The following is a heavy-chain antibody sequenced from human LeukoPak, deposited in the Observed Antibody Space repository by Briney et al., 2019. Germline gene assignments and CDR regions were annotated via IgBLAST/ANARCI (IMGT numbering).Heavy chain of an antibody. Sequence: GGSLRLSCTVSGFTFEDYGMNWVRQVPGKEPEWVSGLNWNGGGRRYADSVKGRFIISRDNAKSVLYLQLNDLRVEDTALYYCARDAVPSGRSWFDPWGQGTLVTVSS. CDR2: LNWNGGGR. CDR1: GFTFEDYG. D-gene: IGHD4-17*01. CDR3: ARDAVPSGRSWFDP. V-gene: IGHV3-20*04. J-gene: IGHJ5*02.